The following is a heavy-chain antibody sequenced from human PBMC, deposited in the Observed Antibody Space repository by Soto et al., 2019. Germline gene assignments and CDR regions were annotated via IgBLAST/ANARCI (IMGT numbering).Heavy chain of an antibody. CDR3: ARSSGPNSGYGY. D-gene: IGHD5-12*01. Sequence: QVKLVQSGAEVKKPGASVKVSCKASGYTFTSYAMHWVRQAPGQRLEWMGWINAGNGNTKYSQKFQGRVTITRDTSARTAYMELSSLRSEDTAVYYCARSSGPNSGYGYWGQGTLVTVSS. V-gene: IGHV1-3*01. J-gene: IGHJ4*02. CDR1: GYTFTSYA. CDR2: INAGNGNT.